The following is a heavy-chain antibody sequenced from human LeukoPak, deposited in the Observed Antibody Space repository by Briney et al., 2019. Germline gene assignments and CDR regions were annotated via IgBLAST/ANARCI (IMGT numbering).Heavy chain of an antibody. CDR3: VREAGYCAPVCVKTNWFDP. J-gene: IGHJ5*02. V-gene: IGHV3-23*01. Sequence: GGSLRLSCAASGFPFSSHAMSWVRQPPGKGLEWVAAISNGKTYYADSVRGRFAISRDDSSNTVYLHMNSLRDEDTALYHCVREAGYCAPVCVKTNWFDPWGQGTLVTVSS. D-gene: IGHD2-15*01. CDR2: ISNGKT. CDR1: GFPFSSHA.